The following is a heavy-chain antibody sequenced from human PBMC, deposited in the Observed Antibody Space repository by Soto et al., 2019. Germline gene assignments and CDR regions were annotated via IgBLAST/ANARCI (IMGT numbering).Heavy chain of an antibody. J-gene: IGHJ3*02. Sequence: GESLKISCQGSGYSFTTYWIGWVRQMPGKGLECMGIIYPGDSDTRYSPSFQGQVTISADKSISTAYLQWSSLKASDTAMYYCARLRSPRRLDAFDIWGQGTMVTVSS. V-gene: IGHV5-51*01. CDR3: ARLRSPRRLDAFDI. CDR2: IYPGDSDT. CDR1: GYSFTTYW.